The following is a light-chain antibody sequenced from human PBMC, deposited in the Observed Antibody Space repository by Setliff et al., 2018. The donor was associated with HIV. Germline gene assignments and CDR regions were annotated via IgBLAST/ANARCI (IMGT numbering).Light chain of an antibody. Sequence: QSVLTQPASVSGSPGQSITISCTGTSSDVGGYNSVSWYQHYPGKAPKGMIYGVNNRPSGVSNRFSGSKSGSTASLTISGLQAEDEADYFCTSYTRDNTITRVFGTGTKVTVL. V-gene: IGLV2-14*01. CDR1: SSDVGGYNS. CDR3: TSYTRDNTITRV. CDR2: GVN. J-gene: IGLJ1*01.